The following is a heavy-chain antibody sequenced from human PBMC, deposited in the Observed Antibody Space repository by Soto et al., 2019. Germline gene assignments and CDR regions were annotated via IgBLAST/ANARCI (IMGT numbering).Heavy chain of an antibody. D-gene: IGHD5-18*01. CDR1: GYTFTSYY. CDR3: ARLYPSDTRYGYVGNNWFDP. V-gene: IGHV1-46*03. CDR2: INPSGGST. Sequence: QVQLVQSGAEVKKPGASVKVSCKASGYTFTSYYMHWVRQAPGQGLEWMGIINPSGGSTSYAQKFQGRVSMTRHTSTSTVYMELSCLRSADTAVYDCARLYPSDTRYGYVGNNWFDPWGQGTLVTVSS. J-gene: IGHJ5*02.